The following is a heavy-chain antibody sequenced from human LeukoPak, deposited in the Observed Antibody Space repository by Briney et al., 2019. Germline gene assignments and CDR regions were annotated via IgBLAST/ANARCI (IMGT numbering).Heavy chain of an antibody. CDR3: ARGVFTVLRSPRGPSRDRAFDI. Sequence: PSETLSLTCAVYGGSFSGYYWSWIRQPPGKGLEWIGEINHSGSTNYNPSLKSRVTISVDTSKNQFSLRLSSVTAADTAVYYCARGVFTVLRSPRGPSRDRAFDIWGQGTMVTVSS. CDR1: GGSFSGYY. D-gene: IGHD3-3*01. J-gene: IGHJ3*02. V-gene: IGHV4-34*01. CDR2: INHSGST.